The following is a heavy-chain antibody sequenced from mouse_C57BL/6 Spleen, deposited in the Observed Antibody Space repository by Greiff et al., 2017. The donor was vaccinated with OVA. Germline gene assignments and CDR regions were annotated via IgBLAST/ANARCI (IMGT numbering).Heavy chain of an antibody. V-gene: IGHV14-2*01. D-gene: IGHD1-1*01. Sequence: VQLQQSGAELVKPGASVKLSCTASGFNIKDYYMPWVKQRTEQGLEWIGRIDPEDGETKDAPKFQGKATITADTSSNTDYLQLSSLTSEDTAVYYCAAIYYYGSSWDYWGQGTTLTVSS. J-gene: IGHJ2*01. CDR3: AAIYYYGSSWDY. CDR1: GFNIKDYY. CDR2: IDPEDGET.